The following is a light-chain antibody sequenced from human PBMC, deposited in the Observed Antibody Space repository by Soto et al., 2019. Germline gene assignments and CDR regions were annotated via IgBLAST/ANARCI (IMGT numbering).Light chain of an antibody. CDR3: QPYGSSPWT. Sequence: EIVLTQSPATLSLSPGERATLSCRASQSVSTFLAWYQQKPGQAPRLLIYDASNRATGIPARFSGSGSGTDFTLTISRLEPEDFAVYYCQPYGSSPWTFGQGTKVDIK. CDR2: DAS. V-gene: IGKV3-20*01. CDR1: QSVSTF. J-gene: IGKJ1*01.